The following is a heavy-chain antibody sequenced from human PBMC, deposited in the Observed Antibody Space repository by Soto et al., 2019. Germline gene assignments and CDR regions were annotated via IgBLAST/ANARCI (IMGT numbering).Heavy chain of an antibody. V-gene: IGHV3-7*03. CDR3: ANPRADYYYYGMDV. J-gene: IGHJ6*02. Sequence: GGSLRLSCAASGFTFSTYWMSWVRQAPGKGLEWVANIKQDGSEKYYVDSVKGRFTISRDNAKDSLYLQMNSLRAEDTAVYYCANPRADYYYYGMDVWGQGTTVTVSS. CDR2: IKQDGSEK. CDR1: GFTFSTYW.